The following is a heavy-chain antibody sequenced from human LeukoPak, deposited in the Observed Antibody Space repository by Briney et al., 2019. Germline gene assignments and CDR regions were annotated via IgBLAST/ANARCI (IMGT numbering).Heavy chain of an antibody. D-gene: IGHD1-1*01. CDR3: AKGQELDDGVFDS. J-gene: IGHJ4*02. V-gene: IGHV3-23*01. Sequence: GGSLRLSCAASGFTFSSIAMSWVRQAPGKGLEWVSSIRSNGDTTYNADAVKGRFTISRDNSKNTLYLQMNSLRVEDTAIYYCAKGQELDDGVFDSWGQGTLVTVSS. CDR1: GFTFSSIA. CDR2: IRSNGDTT.